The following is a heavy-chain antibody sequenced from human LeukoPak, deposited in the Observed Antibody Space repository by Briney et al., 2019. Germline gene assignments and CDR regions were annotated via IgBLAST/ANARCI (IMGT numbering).Heavy chain of an antibody. J-gene: IGHJ4*02. CDR3: ARINYGGNSHEGEDY. CDR2: ISSSGSTI. Sequence: GGSLRLSCAASGFTFSDYYMSWIRQAPGKGLEWASYISSSGSTIHYADSVKGRFTISRDNAKNSLYLQMNSLRAEDTAVYYCARINYGGNSHEGEDYWGQGTLVTVSS. V-gene: IGHV3-11*01. D-gene: IGHD4-23*01. CDR1: GFTFSDYY.